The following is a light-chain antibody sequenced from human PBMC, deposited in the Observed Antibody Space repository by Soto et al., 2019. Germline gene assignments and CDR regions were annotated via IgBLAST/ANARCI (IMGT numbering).Light chain of an antibody. CDR2: AAS. CDR1: QSVSSTY. J-gene: IGKJ1*01. Sequence: EIVLTQSPDTLSLFPGERATLSCRASQSVSSTYLAWYQQKPGQAPRPLISAASSRATGTPDRCSGSGSGTDFTLTISRLEPEDFAVYYCQQYGSSRWTFGQGTKVDIK. CDR3: QQYGSSRWT. V-gene: IGKV3-20*01.